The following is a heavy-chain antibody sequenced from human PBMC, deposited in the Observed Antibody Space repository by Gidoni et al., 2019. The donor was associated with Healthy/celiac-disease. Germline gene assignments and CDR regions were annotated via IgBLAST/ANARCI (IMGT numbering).Heavy chain of an antibody. Sequence: QVQLVESGGGLVKPGGSLRLSCAASGFTFSDYSMSWIRQAPGKGLEWVSYISSSGSTIYYADSVKGRFTISRDNAKNSLYLQMNSLRAEDTAVYYCASTFVVVVAATPSGGMDVWGQGTTVTVSS. J-gene: IGHJ6*02. CDR2: ISSSGSTI. CDR3: ASTFVVVVAATPSGGMDV. D-gene: IGHD2-15*01. CDR1: GFTFSDYS. V-gene: IGHV3-11*01.